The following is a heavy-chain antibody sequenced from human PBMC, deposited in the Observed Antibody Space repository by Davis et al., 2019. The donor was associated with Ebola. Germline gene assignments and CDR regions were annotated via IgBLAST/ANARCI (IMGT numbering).Heavy chain of an antibody. J-gene: IGHJ6*02. CDR2: ISYDGSNK. CDR3: ARDLTTVTIDTESLIRYYYYYGMDV. D-gene: IGHD4-17*01. Sequence: GGSLRLSCAASGFTFSSYGMHWVRQAPGKGLEWVAVISYDGSNKYYADSVKGRFTISRDNSKNTLYLQMNSLRAEDTAVYYCARDLTTVTIDTESLIRYYYYYGMDVWGQGTTVTVSS. CDR1: GFTFSSYG. V-gene: IGHV3-30*03.